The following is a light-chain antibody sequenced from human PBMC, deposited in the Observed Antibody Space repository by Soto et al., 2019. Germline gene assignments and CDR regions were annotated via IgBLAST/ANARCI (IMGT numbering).Light chain of an antibody. CDR2: AAS. CDR3: QPSYSISFT. J-gene: IGKJ3*01. CDR1: QSLASY. V-gene: IGKV1-39*01. Sequence: DIQMTQSPSSLSASVGDRVTITCRASQSLASYLNWYQQKPGKAPKLLIYAASSLQRGVPSSFSGSGSGTDFTLTIIRPQPEDFATYYCQPSYSISFTFGHGTKVGIK.